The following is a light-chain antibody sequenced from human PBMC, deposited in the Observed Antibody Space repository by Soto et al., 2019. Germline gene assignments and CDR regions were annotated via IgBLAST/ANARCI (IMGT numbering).Light chain of an antibody. CDR1: QSISDT. CDR2: GAS. CDR3: QQYNNWPWT. V-gene: IGKV3-15*01. J-gene: IGKJ1*01. Sequence: EIVMTQSPATLSVSPGGRATLSCRASQSISDTLAWYQQKPGQAPRLLIYGASTRAPGFPARFSGSWSGTDFTLTISSLQSEDFAVYYCQQYNNWPWTFGQGNTVQIK.